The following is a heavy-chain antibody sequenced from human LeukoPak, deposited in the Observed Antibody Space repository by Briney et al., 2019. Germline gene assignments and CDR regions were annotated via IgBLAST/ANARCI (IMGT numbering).Heavy chain of an antibody. V-gene: IGHV4-59*01. CDR1: GGSLSGYY. Sequence: SETLSLTCTVSGGSLSGYYWNWIRQPPGKGLEWIGYIYYSGSTNYNPSLKSRVTISVDTSKNQFSLKLSSVTAADTAVYYCARFETTRGYGWFDPWGQGTLVTVSS. D-gene: IGHD5-12*01. J-gene: IGHJ5*02. CDR3: ARFETTRGYGWFDP. CDR2: IYYSGST.